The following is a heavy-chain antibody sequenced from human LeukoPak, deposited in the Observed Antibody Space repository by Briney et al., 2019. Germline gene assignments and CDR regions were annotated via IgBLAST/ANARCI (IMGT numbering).Heavy chain of an antibody. J-gene: IGHJ4*02. CDR3: ACGGAYDSSGYYHY. V-gene: IGHV3-30*03. CDR1: GFTFSSYG. CDR2: ISYDGSNK. Sequence: GGSLRLSCAASGFTFSSYGMHWVRQAPGKGLEWVAVISYDGSNKYYADSVKGRFTISRDNSKNTLYLQINSLRAEDTAVYYCACGGAYDSSGYYHYWGQGTLVTVSS. D-gene: IGHD3-22*01.